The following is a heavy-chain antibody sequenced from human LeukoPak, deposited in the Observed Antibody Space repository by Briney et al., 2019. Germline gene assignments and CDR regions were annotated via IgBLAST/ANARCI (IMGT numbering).Heavy chain of an antibody. CDR2: ISYDGSNK. J-gene: IGHJ4*02. Sequence: GGSLRLSCAASGFTFSSYAMHWVRQAPGKGLEWVAVISYDGSNKYYADSVKGRFTISRDNSKNTVYLQMNSLRAEDTAIYYCAKGGVTMVRGLTINGDFDYWGQGTLVTVSS. CDR1: GFTFSSYA. CDR3: AKGGVTMVRGLTINGDFDY. V-gene: IGHV3-30*04. D-gene: IGHD3-10*01.